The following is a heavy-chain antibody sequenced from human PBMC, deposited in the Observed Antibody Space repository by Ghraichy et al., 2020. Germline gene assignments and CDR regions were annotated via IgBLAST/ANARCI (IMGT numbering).Heavy chain of an antibody. CDR2: INGNGGTT. V-gene: IGHV3-64*01. CDR3: ARDTLPADWSFDY. D-gene: IGHD3-9*01. Sequence: GGSLRLSCAASGFTFSDYAMHWVRQAPGKGLEYVSAINGNGGTTYYANSVKGRFTISRDNSKNTLSLLMGSLRTEDMGVYFCARDTLPADWSFDYWGQGTLVAVSS. CDR1: GFTFSDYA. J-gene: IGHJ4*02.